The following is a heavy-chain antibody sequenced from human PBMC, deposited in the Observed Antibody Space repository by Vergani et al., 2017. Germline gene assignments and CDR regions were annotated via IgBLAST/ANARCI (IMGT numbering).Heavy chain of an antibody. D-gene: IGHD5-18*01. J-gene: IGHJ4*02. CDR3: ARDGGDTAMVDY. CDR2: ISGSGGST. V-gene: IGHV3-23*04. CDR1: GFTFSYYG. Sequence: VQLVESGGGVVQPGRSLRLSCAASGFTFSYYGMHWVRQAPGKGLEWVSAISGSGGSTYYADSVKGRFTISRDNAKNSLYLQMNSLRAEDTAVYYCARDGGDTAMVDYWGQGTLVTVSS.